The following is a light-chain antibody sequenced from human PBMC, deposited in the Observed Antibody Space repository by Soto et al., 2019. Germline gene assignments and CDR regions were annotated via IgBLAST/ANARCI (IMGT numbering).Light chain of an antibody. CDR2: GAS. J-gene: IGKJ4*01. V-gene: IGKV3-20*01. CDR1: QSVSSSY. CDR3: QQYGSSPPLT. Sequence: EIVLTQSPGTLSLSPGERATLSFRASQSVSSSYLAWYQQKPGQAPRLLIYGASSRATGIPDRFRGSGSGTDFTLTISRLEPEDFAAYYCQQYGSSPPLTFGGGTKVDIK.